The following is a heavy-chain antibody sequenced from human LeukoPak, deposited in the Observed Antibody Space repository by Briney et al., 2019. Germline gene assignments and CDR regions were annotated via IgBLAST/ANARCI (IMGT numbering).Heavy chain of an antibody. CDR1: GFTFSSYS. V-gene: IGHV3-21*01. CDR2: ISSSSSYI. J-gene: IGHJ4*02. D-gene: IGHD6-13*01. Sequence: GGSLRLSCAASGFTFSSYSMNWVRQAPGKGLEWVSSISSSSSYIYYADSVKGRFTISRDNAKNSLYLQMNSLRAEDTAVYYCARDHSSYSSSHFYWGQGTLVTVSS. CDR3: ARDHSSYSSSHFY.